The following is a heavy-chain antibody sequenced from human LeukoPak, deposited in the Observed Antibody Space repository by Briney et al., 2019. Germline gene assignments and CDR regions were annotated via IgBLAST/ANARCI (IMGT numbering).Heavy chain of an antibody. V-gene: IGHV3-66*02. D-gene: IGHD2-2*01. CDR3: SSTSCPMCGMDV. J-gene: IGHJ6*02. CDR1: GFTVSSNY. CDR2: IYSGGST. Sequence: GGSLRLSCAASGFTVSSNYMSWVRQAPGKGLEWVSVIYSGGSTYYSDSVTGRFTISRDNSKNTLYLQMNSLRAEDTAVYYCSSTSCPMCGMDVWGQGTTVTVSS.